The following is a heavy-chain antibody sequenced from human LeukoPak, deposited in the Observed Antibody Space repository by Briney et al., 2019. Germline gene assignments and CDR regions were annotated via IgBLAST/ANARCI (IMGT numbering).Heavy chain of an antibody. CDR2: INHSGST. CDR1: GGSFSGYY. CDR3: ARGSYDFWSGYYTHRYYFDY. D-gene: IGHD3-3*01. Sequence: SETLSLTCAVYGGSFSGYYWSWIRQPPGKGLEWIGEINHSGSTNYNPSLKSRVTISVDTSKNQFSLRLSSVTAADTAVYYYARGSYDFWSGYYTHRYYFDYWGQGTLVTVSS. V-gene: IGHV4-34*01. J-gene: IGHJ4*02.